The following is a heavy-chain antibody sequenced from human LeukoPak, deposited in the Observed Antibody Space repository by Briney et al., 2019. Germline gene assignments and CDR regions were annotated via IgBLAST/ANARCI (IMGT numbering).Heavy chain of an antibody. CDR1: GFTFSSYG. CDR2: IWYDGSNK. J-gene: IGHJ4*02. D-gene: IGHD2-15*01. CDR3: ARGFGGNHWADY. V-gene: IGHV3-33*01. Sequence: GGSLRLSCAASGFTFSSYGMHWVRQAPGKGLEWVAVIWYDGSNKYYADSVKGRFTISRDNSKNMLYLQMNSLRAEDTAVYYCARGFGGNHWADYWGRGTLVTVSS.